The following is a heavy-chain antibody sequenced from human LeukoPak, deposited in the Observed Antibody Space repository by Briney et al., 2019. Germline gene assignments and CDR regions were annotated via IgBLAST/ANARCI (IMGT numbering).Heavy chain of an antibody. CDR2: ISYDGSNK. J-gene: IGHJ5*02. Sequence: GGSLRLSCAAFGFTFSSYGMHWVRQAPGKGLEWVAVISYDGSNKYYADSVKGRFTISRDNSKNTLYLQMNSLRAEDTAVYYCAKAAVAGVLYNWFDPWGQGTLVTVSS. V-gene: IGHV3-30*18. D-gene: IGHD6-19*01. CDR1: GFTFSSYG. CDR3: AKAAVAGVLYNWFDP.